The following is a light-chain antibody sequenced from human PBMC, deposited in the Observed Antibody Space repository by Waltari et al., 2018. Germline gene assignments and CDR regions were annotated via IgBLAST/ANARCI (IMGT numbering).Light chain of an antibody. V-gene: IGKV2-28*01. CDR1: QSLLHSDGNTY. CDR3: MQGLQSPT. J-gene: IGKJ4*01. Sequence: DIVMTQSPLSLPVTPGEAASISCMSNQSLLHSDGNTYFDWYLQRPGQFPQLLIYWGSNRASGVPDRFSGSGSGTDFTLKISRVEADDVGIYYCMQGLQSPTFGGGTKVEIK. CDR2: WGS.